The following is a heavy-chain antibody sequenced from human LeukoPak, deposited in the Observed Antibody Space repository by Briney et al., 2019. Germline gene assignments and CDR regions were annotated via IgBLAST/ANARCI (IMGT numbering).Heavy chain of an antibody. CDR2: IYYSGST. V-gene: IGHV4-39*07. CDR1: GGSISSSSYY. Sequence: PSGTLSLTCTVSGGSISSSSYYWGWIRQPPGKGLEWIGSIYYSGSTYYNPSLKSRVTISVDTSKNQFSLKLSSVTAADTAVYYCARDLENGYCSGGSCYFVAEFYYYYYMDVWGKGTTVTVSS. J-gene: IGHJ6*03. D-gene: IGHD2-15*01. CDR3: ARDLENGYCSGGSCYFVAEFYYYYYMDV.